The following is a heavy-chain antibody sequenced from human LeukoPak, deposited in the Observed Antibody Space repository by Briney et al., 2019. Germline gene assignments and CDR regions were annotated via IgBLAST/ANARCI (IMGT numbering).Heavy chain of an antibody. D-gene: IGHD2-15*01. J-gene: IGHJ4*02. V-gene: IGHV1-2*02. CDR2: INPNSGGT. CDR1: GYTFTGYY. Sequence: ASVKVSCKASGYTFTGYYMHWVRQAPGQGLEWMGWINPNSGGTNYAQKFQGRVTMTRDTSISTAYMELSRLRSDDTAVYYCARILSRGMVAAYIGYWGQGTLVTVSS. CDR3: ARILSRGMVAAYIGY.